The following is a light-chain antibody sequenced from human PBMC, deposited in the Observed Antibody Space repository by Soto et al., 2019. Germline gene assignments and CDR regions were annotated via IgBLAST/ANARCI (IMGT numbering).Light chain of an antibody. J-gene: IGKJ5*01. CDR3: QHSNNWPDT. Sequence: IVMTQSPSTLPVSQGQRVTLSCRASQSVGTSIAWYQQKPGQAPRLLIYGASNRATGIPDRFSGSGSGTDFTLTISIQAHEVFAVYYCQHSNNWPDTFGQGTQVEIK. CDR1: QSVGTS. V-gene: IGKV3D-15*03. CDR2: GAS.